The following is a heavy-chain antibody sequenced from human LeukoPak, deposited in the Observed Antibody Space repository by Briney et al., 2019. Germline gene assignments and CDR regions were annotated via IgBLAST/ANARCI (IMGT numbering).Heavy chain of an antibody. J-gene: IGHJ4*01. CDR1: GFNFIDYS. CDR2: IGISSGHT. D-gene: IGHD5-12*01. CDR3: ARDHRYAFDN. Sequence: TGGSLRLSCAASGFNFIDYSMNWVRQAPGKGLEWISYIGISSGHTKYADSVKGRFTISRDKARNSLYLQMNSLRVEHTAMYYCARDHRYAFDNWGHGTLVTVSS. V-gene: IGHV3-21*05.